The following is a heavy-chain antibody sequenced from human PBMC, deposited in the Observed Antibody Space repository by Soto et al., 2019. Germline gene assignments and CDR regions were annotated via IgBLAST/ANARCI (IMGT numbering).Heavy chain of an antibody. CDR1: GFAFSSYN. D-gene: IGHD3-3*01. CDR3: ARDFEWNFDY. Sequence: QVQLVESGGGVVQPGRSLRLSCSASGFAFSSYNMHWVRQAPGKGPEWLAILSTDGRTSYYADSLSGRFTISRDNSRNTLFLQMNILRADDTAVYYCARDFEWNFDYWGQGTLVTVSP. V-gene: IGHV3-30*03. J-gene: IGHJ4*02. CDR2: LSTDGRTS.